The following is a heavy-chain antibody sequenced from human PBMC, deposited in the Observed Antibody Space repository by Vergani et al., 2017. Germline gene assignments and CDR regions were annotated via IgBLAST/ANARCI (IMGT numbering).Heavy chain of an antibody. Sequence: EVQLVESGGGLVQPGGSLKLSCAASGFTFSGSAMHWVRQASGKGLEWVGRIRSKANSYATAYAASVKGRFTISRDNAKNSLYLQMNSLRAEDTALYYCAAGFGELLLAEFDYWGQGTLVTVSS. D-gene: IGHD3-10*01. V-gene: IGHV3-73*01. CDR2: IRSKANSYAT. CDR1: GFTFSGSA. J-gene: IGHJ4*02. CDR3: AAGFGELLLAEFDY.